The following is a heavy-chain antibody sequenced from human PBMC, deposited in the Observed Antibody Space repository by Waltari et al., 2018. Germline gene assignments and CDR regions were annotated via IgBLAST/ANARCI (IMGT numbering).Heavy chain of an antibody. CDR2: ISGSGGST. V-gene: IGHV3-23*01. CDR1: GITFRSYA. Sequence: EVQLLESGGGLVQPGGSLRLSRAPSGITFRSYALRWVRQAPGKGLEWGSAISGSGGSTYYADSVKGRFTISRDNSKNTLYLQMNSLRAEDTAVYYCAKDKVGGDFFDYWGQGTLVTVSS. J-gene: IGHJ4*02. CDR3: AKDKVGGDFFDY. D-gene: IGHD3-16*01.